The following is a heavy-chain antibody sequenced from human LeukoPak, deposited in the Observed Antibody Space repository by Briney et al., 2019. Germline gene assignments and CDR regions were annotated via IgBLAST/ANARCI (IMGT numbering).Heavy chain of an antibody. CDR2: VSNTGST. CDR1: GGSTSSHF. CDR3: ASADYGVFDAFDV. V-gene: IGHV4-59*08. J-gene: IGHJ3*01. Sequence: PSETLSLTCSVSGGSTSSHFWTWIRQPPGKGLEWLGYVSNTGSTNYNPSLQSQVTMTLDASKNQFYLKLTSVTAADTAVYFCASADYGVFDAFDVWRQRTVVTVSS. D-gene: IGHD4-17*01.